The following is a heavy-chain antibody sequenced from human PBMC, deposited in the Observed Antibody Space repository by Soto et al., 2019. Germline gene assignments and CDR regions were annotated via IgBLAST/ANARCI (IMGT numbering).Heavy chain of an antibody. CDR1: GDSIISTHW. CDR3: ARYSAASGTYYFDY. V-gene: IGHV4-4*02. Sequence: PSETLSLTCAVSGDSIISTHWWSWVRRPPGKGLEFIGETHHSRGTNYNPSLRSRVTMSLDKSKNQLSLILYSVTAADTGVYYCARYSAASGTYYFDYWGQGTLVTVS. D-gene: IGHD6-13*01. J-gene: IGHJ4*01. CDR2: THHSRGT.